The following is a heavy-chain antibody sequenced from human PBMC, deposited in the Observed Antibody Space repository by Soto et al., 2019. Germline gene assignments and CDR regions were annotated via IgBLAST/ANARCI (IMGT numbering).Heavy chain of an antibody. Sequence: AGGSLRLACAASGFTFSNAWMNWVRQAPGKGLEWVGRIKSKTDGGTTDYAAPVKGRFTISRDDSKKTLYLQMNSLKTEETALYYCTTAPLWRGYSLYYYYYGMDIWGQGTTVTVSS. CDR2: IKSKTDGGTT. V-gene: IGHV3-15*07. J-gene: IGHJ6*02. CDR3: TTAPLWRGYSLYYYYYGMDI. D-gene: IGHD3-3*01. CDR1: GFTFSNAW.